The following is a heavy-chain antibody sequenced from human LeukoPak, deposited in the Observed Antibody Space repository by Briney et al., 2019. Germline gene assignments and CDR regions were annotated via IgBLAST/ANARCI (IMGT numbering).Heavy chain of an antibody. CDR1: GYTFTSYD. CDR2: MNPNSGNT. D-gene: IGHD6-19*01. J-gene: IGHJ4*02. V-gene: IGHV1-8*01. CDR3: ARRYSSGWYALFDS. Sequence: GASVKVSCKASGYTFTSYDINWVRQDTGQGLEWMGWMNPNSGNTGYAQKFQGRVTMTRNTSITTAYMELNSLRSEDTAVYYCARRYSSGWYALFDSWGQGTLVTVSS.